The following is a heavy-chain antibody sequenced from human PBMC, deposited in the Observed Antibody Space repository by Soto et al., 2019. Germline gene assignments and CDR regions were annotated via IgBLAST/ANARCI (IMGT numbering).Heavy chain of an antibody. J-gene: IGHJ6*02. CDR2: IYHSGST. V-gene: IGHV4-4*02. Sequence: SETLSLTCAVSGGSISSSNWWSWVRQPPGKGLEWIGEIYHSGSTNYNPSLKSRVTISVDKSKNQFSLKLSSVTAADTAVYYCARGDYDILTGYAGMDVWGQGTTVTVSS. CDR1: GGSISSSNW. CDR3: ARGDYDILTGYAGMDV. D-gene: IGHD3-9*01.